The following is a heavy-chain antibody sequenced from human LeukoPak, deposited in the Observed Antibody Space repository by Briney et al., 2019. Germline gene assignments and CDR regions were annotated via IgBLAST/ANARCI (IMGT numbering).Heavy chain of an antibody. CDR3: ARQAGYNWEFDY. Sequence: SETLSLTCTVSGGSISSYYWSWIRQPPGKGLEWIGYIYYSGSTNYNPSLKSRVTISVDTSKNQFSPKLSSVTAADTAVYYCARQAGYNWEFDYWGQGTLVTVSS. J-gene: IGHJ4*02. D-gene: IGHD5-24*01. CDR2: IYYSGST. V-gene: IGHV4-59*08. CDR1: GGSISSYY.